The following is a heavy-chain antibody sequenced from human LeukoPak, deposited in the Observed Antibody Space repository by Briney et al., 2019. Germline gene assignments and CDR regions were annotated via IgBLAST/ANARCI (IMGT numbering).Heavy chain of an antibody. V-gene: IGHV3-53*01. Sequence: GGSLRLSCATSGFTVSSNYMSWVRQAPGMGLEWVSVIYSGGTTYYADSVKGRFTVSRDSSKNTLYLQMNSLRAEDTAVYYCASGGRYSGSYSVVDYWGQGTLVTVSS. CDR3: ASGGRYSGSYSVVDY. J-gene: IGHJ4*02. CDR2: IYSGGTT. D-gene: IGHD1-26*01. CDR1: GFTVSSNY.